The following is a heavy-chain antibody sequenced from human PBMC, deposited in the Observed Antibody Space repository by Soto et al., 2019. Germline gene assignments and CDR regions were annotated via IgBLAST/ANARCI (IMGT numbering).Heavy chain of an antibody. CDR3: AKAPYYYDSSGYYY. CDR2: ISGSGGST. V-gene: IGHV3-23*01. J-gene: IGHJ4*02. CDR1: GFTFSSYA. Sequence: GGSLRLSCAASGFTFSSYAMSWVRQAPGKGLEWVSAISGSGGSTYYADSVKGRFTISRDNSKNTLYLQMNSLRAEDTAVYYCAKAPYYYDSSGYYYWGQGTLVTVSS. D-gene: IGHD3-22*01.